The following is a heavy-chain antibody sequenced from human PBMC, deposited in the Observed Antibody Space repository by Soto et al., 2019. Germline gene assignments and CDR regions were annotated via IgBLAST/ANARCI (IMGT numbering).Heavy chain of an antibody. CDR1: ELTIDDYA. CDR2: ISWNSGSI. J-gene: IGHJ3*02. V-gene: IGHV3-9*01. Sequence: GGSMRHSYAASELTIDDYAMHWIRQDPGKGLEWVSGISWNSGSIGYADSVKGRFTISRDNAKNSLYLQMNSLRAEDTALYYCEKDMSINPDDAFDIWGQGTMVTVSS. D-gene: IGHD3-10*01. CDR3: EKDMSINPDDAFDI.